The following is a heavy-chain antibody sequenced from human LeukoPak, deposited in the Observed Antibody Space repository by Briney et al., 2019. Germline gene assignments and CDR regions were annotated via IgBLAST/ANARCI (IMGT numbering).Heavy chain of an antibody. CDR3: ARVPTVTFFDY. J-gene: IGHJ4*02. Sequence: SETLSLTCAVYGGSFSGYYWSWIRQPPGKGLEWIGEINHSGSTNYNPSRKSRVTISVDTSKNQFSLKLSSVTAADTAVYYCARVPTVTFFDYWGQGTLVTVSS. V-gene: IGHV4-34*01. CDR2: INHSGST. CDR1: GGSFSGYY. D-gene: IGHD4-17*01.